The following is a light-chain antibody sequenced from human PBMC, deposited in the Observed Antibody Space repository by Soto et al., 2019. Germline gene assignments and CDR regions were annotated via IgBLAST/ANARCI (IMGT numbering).Light chain of an antibody. CDR2: GTS. J-gene: IGKJ4*01. V-gene: IGKV3-20*01. Sequence: IALTQSPATLSLSPGERATLSCTASQHVTTTYIAWYQQKFGQAPRLLIYGTSTRATGTPDRFTGGGFGTDFPLTISRVEPEDFAVYCCQQYDSSFSFGGGTKVEMK. CDR1: QHVTTTY. CDR3: QQYDSSFS.